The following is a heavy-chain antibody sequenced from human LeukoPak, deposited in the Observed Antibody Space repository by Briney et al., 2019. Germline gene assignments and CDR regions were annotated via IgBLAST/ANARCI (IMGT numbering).Heavy chain of an antibody. CDR2: IRYDGTNK. Sequence: PGGSLRLSCAVSEFSVSSNYMNWVRQAPGKGLEWLTFIRYDGTNKYYADSVKGRFTISRDNSQNTLYLQMNSLRAEDTAVYYCASDGCASTSCYVDPWGQGTLVTVSA. CDR1: EFSVSSNY. CDR3: ASDGCASTSCYVDP. J-gene: IGHJ5*02. D-gene: IGHD2-2*01. V-gene: IGHV3-30*02.